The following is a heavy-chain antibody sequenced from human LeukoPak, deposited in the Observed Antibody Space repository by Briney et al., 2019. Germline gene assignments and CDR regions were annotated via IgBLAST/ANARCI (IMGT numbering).Heavy chain of an antibody. CDR2: ISSSSSYI. D-gene: IGHD3-22*01. V-gene: IGHV3-21*01. J-gene: IGHJ4*02. CDR3: ARALNYYDSSGSDY. CDR1: GFTFSSYS. Sequence: GGSLTLSCAASGFTFSSYSMNWVRQAPGKGLEWVSSISSSSSYIYYADSVKGRFNISTDNAKNSLYLQMNSLRAEDTAVYYCARALNYYDSSGSDYWGQGTLVTVSS.